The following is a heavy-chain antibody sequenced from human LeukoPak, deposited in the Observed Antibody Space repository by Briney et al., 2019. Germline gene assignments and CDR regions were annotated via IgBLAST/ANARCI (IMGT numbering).Heavy chain of an antibody. J-gene: IGHJ6*02. CDR2: IYYSGST. CDR1: GGSFSGYY. V-gene: IGHV4-59*01. D-gene: IGHD2-2*01. Sequence: SETLSLTCAVYGGSFSGYYWSWIRRPPGKGLEWIGYIYYSGSTNYNPSLKSRVTISVDTSKNQFSLKLSSVTAADTAVYYCARGVGYCSSTSCRYYYYGMDVWGQGTTVTVSS. CDR3: ARGVGYCSSTSCRYYYYGMDV.